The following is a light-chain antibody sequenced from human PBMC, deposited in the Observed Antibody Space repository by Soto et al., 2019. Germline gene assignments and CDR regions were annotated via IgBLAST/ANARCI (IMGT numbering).Light chain of an antibody. V-gene: IGLV2-23*01. J-gene: IGLJ1*01. CDR2: EGI. Sequence: QSAFPQPASVSGSPGQSITISCTGTSSTVGGFNVVSWYQQHPGKAPKVIIYEGIKRPSGVSNRFSGSNSGSTASLTISGLQAEDEADYYCCSYVGATTYVFGTGTKVTVL. CDR1: SSTVGGFNV. CDR3: CSYVGATTYV.